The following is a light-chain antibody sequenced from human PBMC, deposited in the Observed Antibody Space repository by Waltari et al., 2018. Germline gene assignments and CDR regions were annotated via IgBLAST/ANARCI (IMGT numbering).Light chain of an antibody. CDR3: TSYTGSNLV. CDR1: TSDVGGYNY. Sequence: QSALTQPPSASGSLGQSVTIPCTGTTSDVGGYNYVSWYQYHPGKGPKLLIYEVTKRPSGVPDRVSGSRSGNTASLTVSGLQAEDEADYYCTSYTGSNLVFGGGTKLTVL. J-gene: IGLJ3*02. V-gene: IGLV2-8*01. CDR2: EVT.